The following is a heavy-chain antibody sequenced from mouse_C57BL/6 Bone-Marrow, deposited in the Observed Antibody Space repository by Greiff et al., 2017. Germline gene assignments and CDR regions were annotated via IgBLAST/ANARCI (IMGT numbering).Heavy chain of an antibody. CDR1: GISITTGNYR. D-gene: IGHD2-5*01. CDR3: ARDYSKHGYYAMDY. Sequence: EVKLQESGPGLVKPSQTVFLTCTVTGISITTGNYRWSWIRQFPGNKLEWIGYIYYSGTITYNPSLTSRTTITRDTPKNQFFLEMNSLTAEDTATYYCARDYSKHGYYAMDYWGQGTSVTVSS. V-gene: IGHV3-5*01. CDR2: IYYSGTI. J-gene: IGHJ4*01.